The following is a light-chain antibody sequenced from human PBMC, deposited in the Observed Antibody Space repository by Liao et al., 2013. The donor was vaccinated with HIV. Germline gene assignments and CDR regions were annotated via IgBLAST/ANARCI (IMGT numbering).Light chain of an antibody. V-gene: IGLV3-21*01. Sequence: SYMLTQPPSVSLAPGETARITCGGNNIGGKNVHWYQQKPGQAPVLVISYNRDRPSGIPERFSGSNSGNTATLIITRVEAGDEADYYCQVWDSSSDPVVFGGGTKLTVL. CDR1: NIGGKN. CDR2: YNR. CDR3: QVWDSSSDPVV. J-gene: IGLJ2*01.